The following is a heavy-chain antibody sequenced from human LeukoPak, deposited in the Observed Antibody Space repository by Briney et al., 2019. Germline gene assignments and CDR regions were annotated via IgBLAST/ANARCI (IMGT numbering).Heavy chain of an antibody. J-gene: IGHJ5*02. D-gene: IGHD2-15*01. CDR1: GGSISSGDYY. V-gene: IGHV4-30-4*01. CDR3: ARGYCSGGSCYGGGDWFDP. Sequence: PSETLSLTCTVSGGSISSGDYYWSWIRQPPGKGLEWIGYIYYSGSTYYNPSLKSRVTISVDTSKSQFSLKLSSVTAADTAVYYCARGYCSGGSCYGGGDWFDPWGQGTLVTVSS. CDR2: IYYSGST.